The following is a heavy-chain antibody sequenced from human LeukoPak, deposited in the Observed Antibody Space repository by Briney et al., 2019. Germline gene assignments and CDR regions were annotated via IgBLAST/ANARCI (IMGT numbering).Heavy chain of an antibody. CDR3: AKDRRFGELDAFDI. Sequence: PGGSLRLSCAASGFTFSTYSMNWVCQIPGKGLEWVSYISSDSSTILYADSVKGRLTISRDNAKNSLYLQMNSLRAEDTALYYCAKDRRFGELDAFDIWGQGTMVTVSS. CDR2: ISSDSSTI. D-gene: IGHD3-10*01. J-gene: IGHJ3*02. CDR1: GFTFSTYS. V-gene: IGHV3-48*04.